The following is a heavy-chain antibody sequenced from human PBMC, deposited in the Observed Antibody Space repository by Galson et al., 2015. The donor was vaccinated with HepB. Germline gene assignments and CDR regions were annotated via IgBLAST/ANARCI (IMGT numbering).Heavy chain of an antibody. J-gene: IGHJ6*02. CDR1: GFTFSSYG. CDR2: IRYDGSNK. V-gene: IGHV3-30*02. D-gene: IGHD3-10*01. Sequence: SLRLSCAASGFTFSSYGMHWVRQAPGKGLEWVAFIRYDGSNKYYADSVKGRFTISRDNSKNTLYLQMNSLRAEDTAVYYCAKDKSGKYYYGSGSYSMGYYYYGMDVWGQGTTVTVSS. CDR3: AKDKSGKYYYGSGSYSMGYYYYGMDV.